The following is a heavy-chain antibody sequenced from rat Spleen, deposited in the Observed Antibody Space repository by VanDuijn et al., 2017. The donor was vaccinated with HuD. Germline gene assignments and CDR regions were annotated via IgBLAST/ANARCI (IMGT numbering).Heavy chain of an antibody. CDR3: ARRHYGYTDYFDY. Sequence: EVQLVESGGGLVQPGRSMKLSCAASGFTFNDYYMAWVRQSPTKVLEWVASISTGGSTYYPDSVKGRFTISRDNAKSTLYLQMNSLRSEDTATYYCARRHYGYTDYFDYWGQGVMVPVSS. J-gene: IGHJ2*01. V-gene: IGHV5-25*01. CDR1: GFTFNDYY. CDR2: ISTGGST. D-gene: IGHD1-9*01.